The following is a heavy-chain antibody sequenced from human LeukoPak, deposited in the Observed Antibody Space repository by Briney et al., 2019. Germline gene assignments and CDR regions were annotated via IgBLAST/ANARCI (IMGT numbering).Heavy chain of an antibody. J-gene: IGHJ3*02. CDR1: GGSIRSHY. V-gene: IGHV4-59*08. D-gene: IGHD3-10*01. Sequence: SETLSLTCTVSGGSIRSHYWSWIRQPPGKRLEWIGYIYYSGSTSYNPSLKSRVTISADTTKKQLSLRLSSVTAADTAVYYCARIASGSYGGSDVFDIWGQGTMVTVSS. CDR2: IYYSGST. CDR3: ARIASGSYGGSDVFDI.